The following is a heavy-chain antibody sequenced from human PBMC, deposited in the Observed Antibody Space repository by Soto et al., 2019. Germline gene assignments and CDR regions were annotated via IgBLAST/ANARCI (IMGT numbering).Heavy chain of an antibody. V-gene: IGHV3-72*01. CDR3: ARSITGTTSFDY. Sequence: EVQLVESGGDLVQPGGSLRLSCAASGFTFSDHYIDWVRQAPGKGLEWVGRSRDKGNSYSTDYAASVKGRFNISRDASKNSLYLQMNSLKTEDTALYYCARSITGTTSFDYWGQGTLVTVSS. CDR2: SRDKGNSYST. J-gene: IGHJ4*02. D-gene: IGHD1-7*01. CDR1: GFTFSDHY.